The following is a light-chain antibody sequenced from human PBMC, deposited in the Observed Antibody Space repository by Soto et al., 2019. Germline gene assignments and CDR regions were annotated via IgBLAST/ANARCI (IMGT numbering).Light chain of an antibody. Sequence: ERATLSCRASQSVSSTSLAWYQQKPGQAPRLLIFGTSNRATGIPDRFSGSGSGTDFTLTISRLEPEDFAVYYCQQYAGSSTFGQGTKVDIK. V-gene: IGKV3-20*01. CDR2: GTS. J-gene: IGKJ1*01. CDR3: QQYAGSST. CDR1: QSVSSTS.